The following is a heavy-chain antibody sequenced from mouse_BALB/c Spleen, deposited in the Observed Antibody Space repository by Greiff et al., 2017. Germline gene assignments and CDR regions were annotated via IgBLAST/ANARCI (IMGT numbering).Heavy chain of an antibody. CDR2: ISYDGSN. V-gene: IGHV3-6*02. Sequence: EVHLVESGPGLVKPSQSLSLTCSVTGYSITSGYYWNWIRQFPGNKLEWLGYISYDGSNNYNPSLKNRISITRDTSKNQFFLKLNSVTTEDTATYYCARWGAGLYDYDVAYWGQGTLVTVSA. CDR3: ARWGAGLYDYDVAY. CDR1: GYSITSGYY. D-gene: IGHD2-4*01. J-gene: IGHJ3*01.